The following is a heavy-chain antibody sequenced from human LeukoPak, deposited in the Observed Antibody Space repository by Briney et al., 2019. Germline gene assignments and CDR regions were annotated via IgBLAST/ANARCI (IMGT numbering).Heavy chain of an antibody. CDR1: GFTFSSYA. CDR2: ISYDGSNK. CDR3: ARDSSYGSGSYLYYYYYYGMDV. D-gene: IGHD3-10*01. J-gene: IGHJ6*02. Sequence: GGSLRLSCAASGFTFSSYAMHWVRQAPGKGLEWVAVISYDGSNKYYADSVKGRFTISGDNSKNTLYLQMNSLRAEDTAVYYCARDSSYGSGSYLYYYYYYGMDVWGQGTTVTVSS. V-gene: IGHV3-30-3*01.